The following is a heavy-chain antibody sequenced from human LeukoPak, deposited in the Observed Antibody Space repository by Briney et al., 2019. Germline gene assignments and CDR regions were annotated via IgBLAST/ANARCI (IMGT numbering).Heavy chain of an antibody. CDR1: GGSISSSSYY. D-gene: IGHD6-19*01. CDR2: IYYSGST. Sequence: PSETLSLTCTVSGGSISSSSYYWGWIRQPPGKGLEWIGSIYYSGSTYYNPSLKSRVTISVDTSKNQFSLKLSSVTAADTAVYYCARHVYSGWYYGAFDIWGQGTMVTVSS. CDR3: ARHVYSGWYYGAFDI. J-gene: IGHJ3*02. V-gene: IGHV4-39*01.